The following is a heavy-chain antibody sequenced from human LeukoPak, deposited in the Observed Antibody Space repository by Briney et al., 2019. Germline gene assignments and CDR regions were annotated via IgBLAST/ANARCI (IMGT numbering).Heavy chain of an antibody. V-gene: IGHV4-30-2*01. CDR3: ARSSPIDAFDI. D-gene: IGHD6-6*01. CDR2: IYHSGST. J-gene: IGHJ3*02. Sequence: SQTLSLTCAVSGGSISSGGYSWSWIRQPLGKGLEWIGYIYHSGSTYYNPSLKSRVTISVDRSKNQFSLKLSSVTAADTAVYYCARSSPIDAFDIWGQGTMVTVSS. CDR1: GGSISSGGYS.